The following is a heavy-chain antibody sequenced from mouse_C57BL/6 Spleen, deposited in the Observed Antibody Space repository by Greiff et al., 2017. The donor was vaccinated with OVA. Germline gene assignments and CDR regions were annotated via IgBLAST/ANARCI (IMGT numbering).Heavy chain of an antibody. D-gene: IGHD2-4*01. J-gene: IGHJ2*01. Sequence: EVKLMESGGDLVKPGGSLKLSCAASGFTFSSYGMSWVRQTPDKRLEWVATISSGGSYTYYPDSVKGRFTISRDNAKNTLYLQMSSLKSEDTAMYYCARHRDYDVLDYWGQGTTLTVSS. CDR2: ISSGGSYT. V-gene: IGHV5-6*01. CDR1: GFTFSSYG. CDR3: ARHRDYDVLDY.